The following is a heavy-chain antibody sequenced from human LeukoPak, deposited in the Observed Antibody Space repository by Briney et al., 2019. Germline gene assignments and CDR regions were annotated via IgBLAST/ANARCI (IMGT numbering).Heavy chain of an antibody. J-gene: IGHJ5*02. D-gene: IGHD3-10*01. CDR3: ARDLKLWFGELQSNWFDP. Sequence: GGSLRLSCAASGFTFSSYSMNWVRQAPGKGLEWVSSISSSSSYIYYADSVKGRFTISRDNAKNSLYLQMNSLRAEDTAVYYCARDLKLWFGELQSNWFDPWGQGTLVTVSS. CDR2: ISSSSSYI. V-gene: IGHV3-21*01. CDR1: GFTFSSYS.